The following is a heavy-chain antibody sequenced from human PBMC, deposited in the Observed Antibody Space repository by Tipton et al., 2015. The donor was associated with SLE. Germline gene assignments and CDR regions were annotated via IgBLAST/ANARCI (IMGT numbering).Heavy chain of an antibody. CDR3: ARLGAAKDFQH. CDR2: IYYSGST. Sequence: TLSLTCTVSGGSISYYYWSWIRQPPGKGLEWIGYIYYSGSTNYNPSLKSRATISVDTSKNQFSLKLSSVTAADAAVYYCARLGAAKDFQHWGQGTLVTVSS. V-gene: IGHV4-59*01. J-gene: IGHJ1*01. CDR1: GGSISYYY. D-gene: IGHD3-16*01.